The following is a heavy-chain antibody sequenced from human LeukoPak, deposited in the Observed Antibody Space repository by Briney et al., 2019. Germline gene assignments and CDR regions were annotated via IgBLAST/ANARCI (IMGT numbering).Heavy chain of an antibody. V-gene: IGHV1-8*01. CDR3: ARGQYGGDGMDV. D-gene: IGHD3-10*01. CDR2: MNPNSGNT. J-gene: IGHJ6*02. Sequence: GASVKVSCKASGYTLTSYDINWVRQATGLGLEWMGWMNPNSGNTGYAQKFQGRVTMTRNTSISTAYMELSSLRSEDTAVYYCARGQYGGDGMDVWGQGTTVTVSS. CDR1: GYTLTSYD.